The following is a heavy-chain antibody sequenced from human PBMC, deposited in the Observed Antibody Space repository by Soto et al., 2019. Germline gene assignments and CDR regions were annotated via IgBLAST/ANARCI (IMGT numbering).Heavy chain of an antibody. J-gene: IGHJ6*02. CDR3: ARDQVVVTATPHYYYYYGMDV. V-gene: IGHV3-33*01. Sequence: GGSLRLSCAASGFTFSSYGMHWVRQAPGKGLEWVAVIWYDGSNKYYADSVKGRFTISRDNSKNTLYLQTNSLRAEDTAVYYCARDQVVVTATPHYYYYYGMDVWGQGTTVTVSS. CDR2: IWYDGSNK. D-gene: IGHD2-21*02. CDR1: GFTFSSYG.